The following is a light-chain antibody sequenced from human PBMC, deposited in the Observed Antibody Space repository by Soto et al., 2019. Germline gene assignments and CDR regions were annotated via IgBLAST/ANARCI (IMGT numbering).Light chain of an antibody. CDR2: GAS. Sequence: EVVLTQSPGTLSLSPGERATLSCRASQSVDSNLAWYQQKPGQTPRLLMYGASTRPTGIPARFSGSGSGTEFTLTISDVQPEDFALYYCHQRQSWPRTFGQGTKVDIK. CDR1: QSVDSN. CDR3: HQRQSWPRT. J-gene: IGKJ1*01. V-gene: IGKV3-11*01.